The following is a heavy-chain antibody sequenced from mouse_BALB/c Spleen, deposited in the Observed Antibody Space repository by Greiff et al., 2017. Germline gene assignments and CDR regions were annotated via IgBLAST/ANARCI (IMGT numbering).Heavy chain of an antibody. CDR2: INPSNGRT. CDR3: ARSGGNYFDY. Sequence: VKLQESGAELVKPGASVKLSCKASGYTFTSYWMHWVKQRPGQGLEWIGEINPSNGRTNYNEKFKSKATLTVDKSSSTAYMQLSSLTSEDSAVYYCARSGGNYFDYWGQGTTLTVSS. V-gene: IGHV1S81*02. J-gene: IGHJ2*01. CDR1: GYTFTSYW. D-gene: IGHD3-1*01.